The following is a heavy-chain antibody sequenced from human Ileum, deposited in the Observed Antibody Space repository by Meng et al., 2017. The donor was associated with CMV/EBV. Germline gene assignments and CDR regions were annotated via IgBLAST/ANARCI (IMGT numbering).Heavy chain of an antibody. J-gene: IGHJ4*02. V-gene: IGHV1-2*02. CDR2: INSNSGGT. CDR1: VYTFIGYY. Sequence: LVDAMDEVRDLGASVKVSCQTSVYTFIGYYIPWVRQAPGQGLEWMGRINSNSGGTDYAQKFQGRVTMTRDTSIITAYMELSRLTSDDTAVYYCARVASCLSSSCSFDYWGQGTLVTVSS. CDR3: ARVASCLSSSCSFDY. D-gene: IGHD6-13*01.